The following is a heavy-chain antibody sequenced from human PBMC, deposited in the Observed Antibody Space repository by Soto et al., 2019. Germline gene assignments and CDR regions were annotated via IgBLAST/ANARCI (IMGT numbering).Heavy chain of an antibody. J-gene: IGHJ4*02. D-gene: IGHD3-3*01. CDR3: AKDPIRSNNRGYYFDY. V-gene: IGHV3-23*01. CDR2: ISGSGGST. CDR1: GFTFSSYA. Sequence: EVQLLESGGGLVQPGGSLRLSCAASGFTFSSYAMSWVRQAPGKGLEWVSAISGSGGSTYYADSVKGRFTISRDNSKNTLYLQMNSLRAEDTAVYYCAKDPIRSNNRGYYFDYWGQGTLVTVSS.